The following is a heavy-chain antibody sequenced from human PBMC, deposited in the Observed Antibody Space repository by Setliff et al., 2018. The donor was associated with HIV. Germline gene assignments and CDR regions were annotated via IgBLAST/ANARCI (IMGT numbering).Heavy chain of an antibody. CDR1: GGTLSSYA. CDR2: IIPMFGTR. D-gene: IGHD1-26*01. J-gene: IGHJ3*02. Sequence: SVKVSCKASGGTLSSYAINWVRQAPGQGLEWMGGIIPMFGTRNYAQKFQGRVTIITDESTSTAYMELSSLRSEDTALYYCARGQSQGYAYSGSYGAFDIWGQGTMVTVSS. V-gene: IGHV1-69*05. CDR3: ARGQSQGYAYSGSYGAFDI.